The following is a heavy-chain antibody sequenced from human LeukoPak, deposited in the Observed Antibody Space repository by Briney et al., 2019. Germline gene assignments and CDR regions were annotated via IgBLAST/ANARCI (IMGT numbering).Heavy chain of an antibody. D-gene: IGHD2-2*01. J-gene: IGHJ5*02. V-gene: IGHV3-33*01. CDR2: IWYDGSNK. CDR1: GFTFSSYG. Sequence: QSGGSLRLSCAAAGFTFSSYGMHWVRQAPGKGLEWVSVIWYDGSNKYNADSVKGRFTIYRDNSNNTLYLQMNSLRAEDTAVYYCATSPTVVPAATGWFDPWDQGTLVTVSS. CDR3: ATSPTVVPAATGWFDP.